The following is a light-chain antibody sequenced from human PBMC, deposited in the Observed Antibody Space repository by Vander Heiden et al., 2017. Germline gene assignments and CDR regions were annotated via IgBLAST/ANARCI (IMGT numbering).Light chain of an antibody. CDR2: AAS. J-gene: IGKJ3*01. Sequence: IHFTQSPSSRSASVGDRVTITCRASQSISSYLNWYQQKPGKAPKLLIYAASSLQSGVPSRFSGSGSGTDFTLTISSLQPEDFATYYCQQSYSTPHITFGPGTKVDIK. V-gene: IGKV1-39*01. CDR3: QQSYSTPHIT. CDR1: QSISSY.